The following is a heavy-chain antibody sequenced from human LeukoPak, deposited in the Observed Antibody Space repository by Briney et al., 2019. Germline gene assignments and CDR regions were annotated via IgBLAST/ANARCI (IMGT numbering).Heavy chain of an antibody. D-gene: IGHD3-3*01. CDR3: ARDYNPQYDFWSGYYYYYYGMDV. Sequence: SETLSLTCTVSGGSISSYYWSWIRQPPGKGLEWIGYIYYSGSTNYNPSLKSRVTISVDTSKNQFSLKLSSVTAADTAVYYCARDYNPQYDFWSGYYYYYYGMDVWGQGTTVTVSS. CDR2: IYYSGST. V-gene: IGHV4-59*12. J-gene: IGHJ6*02. CDR1: GGSISSYY.